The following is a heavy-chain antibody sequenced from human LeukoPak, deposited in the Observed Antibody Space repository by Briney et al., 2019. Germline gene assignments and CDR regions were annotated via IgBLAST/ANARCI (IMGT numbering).Heavy chain of an antibody. CDR1: GFTFSTYW. V-gene: IGHV3-74*01. D-gene: IGHD6-19*01. CDR2: INSDGSST. J-gene: IGHJ4*02. Sequence: GGSLRLSCAASGFTFSTYWMHWVRQAPGKGLVWVSRINSDGSSTTYADSVKGRFTISRDNSKNTLYLQMNSLRAEDTAVYYCAKDGYSSGWYVTYWGQGTLVTVSS. CDR3: AKDGYSSGWYVTY.